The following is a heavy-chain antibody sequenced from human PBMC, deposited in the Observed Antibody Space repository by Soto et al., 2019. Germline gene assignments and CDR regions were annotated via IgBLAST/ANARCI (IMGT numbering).Heavy chain of an antibody. CDR1: GGTFNTYG. Sequence: QVHLVQSGGEVKKPGSSVKVSCTAFGGTFNTYGISWVGRAPRQGVEGMGRIIPVFGRPNYAQRFQGRVTITADESTSTVYMELSSLTSGDTALYYCARDRFLYGDYPIFDIWGQGALVTVSS. CDR3: ARDRFLYGDYPIFDI. D-gene: IGHD4-17*01. CDR2: IIPVFGRP. V-gene: IGHV1-69*01. J-gene: IGHJ4*02.